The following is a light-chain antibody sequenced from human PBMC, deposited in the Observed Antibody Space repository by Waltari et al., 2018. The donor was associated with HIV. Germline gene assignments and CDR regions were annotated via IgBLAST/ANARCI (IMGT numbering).Light chain of an antibody. V-gene: IGKV1-9*01. Sequence: DNQLTQSPFFLSVSVVHRVPITCRASQGISSYLAWYQQKPGKAPKLLSYAASTLQSGVPSRFSGSGSGTECTLTISSLQPEDFATYYCQQLNSYAITVGPGTKVDIK. CDR3: QQLNSYAIT. CDR2: AAS. CDR1: QGISSY. J-gene: IGKJ3*01.